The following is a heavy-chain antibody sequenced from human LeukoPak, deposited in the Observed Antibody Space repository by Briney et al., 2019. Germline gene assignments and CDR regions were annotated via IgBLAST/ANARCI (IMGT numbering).Heavy chain of an antibody. V-gene: IGHV3-7*01. J-gene: IGHJ4*02. Sequence: GGSLRLSCAASGFSFSTYWMSWVRQAPGKGLEWVANINQDGTEKYYVDSVKGRFTVSRDYAKNSLYLQMNSLRVEDTAVYYCAKVAKYYYGPETYYFFEQWGQGTPVTASS. CDR1: GFSFSTYW. CDR3: AKVAKYYYGPETYYFFEQ. D-gene: IGHD3-10*01. CDR2: INQDGTEK.